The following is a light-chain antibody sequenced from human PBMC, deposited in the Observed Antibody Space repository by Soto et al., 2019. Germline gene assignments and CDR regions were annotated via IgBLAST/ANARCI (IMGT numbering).Light chain of an antibody. CDR3: SSYSSTSTPWV. Sequence: QSLLTQPASVSGSPGQSITIFCTGTSSDVGAYKFVSWYRHHPGRAPQVMIYEVTNRPSGVSSRFSGSKSGNTASLTISGLQPEDEGDYYCSSYSSTSTPWVFGGGTKVTVL. V-gene: IGLV2-14*01. CDR2: EVT. CDR1: SSDVGAYKF. J-gene: IGLJ3*02.